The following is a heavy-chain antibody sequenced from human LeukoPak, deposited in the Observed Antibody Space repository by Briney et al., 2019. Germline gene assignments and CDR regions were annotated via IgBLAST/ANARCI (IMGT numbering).Heavy chain of an antibody. CDR1: GFTFSSFA. D-gene: IGHD3-9*01. V-gene: IGHV3-23*01. CDR3: AKGTMFYDILTGYPHFDY. J-gene: IGHJ4*02. Sequence: PGGSLRLSCAASGFTFSSFAMSWVRQAPGKGPEWVSAISGSGDNTHYADSVKGRFTISRDNSKNTLYLQMNTLRAEDTAVYYCAKGTMFYDILTGYPHFDYWGQGTLVTVSS. CDR2: ISGSGDNT.